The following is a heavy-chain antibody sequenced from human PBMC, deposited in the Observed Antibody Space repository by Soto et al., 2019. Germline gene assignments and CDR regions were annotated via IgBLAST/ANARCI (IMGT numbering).Heavy chain of an antibody. CDR3: ARGGTPIDY. V-gene: IGHV1-18*01. Sequence: QVQLVQSGAEVKKPGASVKVSCKTSGYTFTNFGLSWVRQAPGQGLEWMGWISAYNGNTNYAQNFQGRVTMTTDTSTNTAYMELRRLRSDDPAVYYCARGGTPIDYWVQGTLVTVSS. CDR1: GYTFTNFG. CDR2: ISAYNGNT. J-gene: IGHJ4*02. D-gene: IGHD3-16*01.